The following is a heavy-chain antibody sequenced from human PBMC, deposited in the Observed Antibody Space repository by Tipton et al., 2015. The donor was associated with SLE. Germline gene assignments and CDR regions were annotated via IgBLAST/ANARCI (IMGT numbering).Heavy chain of an antibody. CDR1: AGSISSFY. Sequence: TLSLTCTVSAGSISSFYWNWIRQPPGKGLEWIGYVSYSGSINYNPSLKSRVTISVDTSKNQFSLKLSSVTAADTAVYYCARESDYGDDEGTFDYWGQGTLVTVSS. CDR2: VSYSGSI. CDR3: ARESDYGDDEGTFDY. D-gene: IGHD4-17*01. J-gene: IGHJ4*02. V-gene: IGHV4-59*01.